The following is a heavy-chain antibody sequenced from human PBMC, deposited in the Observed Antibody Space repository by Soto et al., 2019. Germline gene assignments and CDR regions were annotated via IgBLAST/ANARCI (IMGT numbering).Heavy chain of an antibody. CDR2: TYYRSKWYN. J-gene: IGHJ3*02. CDR3: ARGAFREYGTFDI. D-gene: IGHD3-10*01. CDR1: GDSVSSNGAA. V-gene: IGHV6-1*01. Sequence: QTLSLTCAISGDSVSSNGAACNWIRQSPSRGLEWLGRTYYRSKWYNDYAGSVKSRISINSDTSKNQFSLQLNSLTPEDTVVYYCARGAFREYGTFDIWGQETMVTVAS.